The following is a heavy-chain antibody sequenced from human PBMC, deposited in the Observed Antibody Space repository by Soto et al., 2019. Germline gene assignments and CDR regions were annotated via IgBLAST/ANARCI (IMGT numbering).Heavy chain of an antibody. CDR1: GGSISSYY. D-gene: IGHD2-2*01. J-gene: IGHJ5*02. CDR2: IYYSGST. Sequence: SETLSLTCTVSGGSISSYYWSWIRQPPGKGLEWIGYIYYSGSTNYNPSLKSRVTISVDTSKSQFSLKLSSVTAADTAVYYCARDSCSSTSCYAGDHWFDPWGQGTLVTVSS. V-gene: IGHV4-59*01. CDR3: ARDSCSSTSCYAGDHWFDP.